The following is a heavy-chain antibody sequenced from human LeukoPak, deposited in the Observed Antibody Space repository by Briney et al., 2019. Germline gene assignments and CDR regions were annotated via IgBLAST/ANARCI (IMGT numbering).Heavy chain of an antibody. CDR2: IYYSGST. V-gene: IGHV4-39*01. D-gene: IGHD6-13*01. CDR1: GGSICSSSYY. J-gene: IGHJ5*02. Sequence: PSETLSLTCTVSGGSICSSSYYWGWIRQPPGKGLEWIGSIYYSGSTYYNPSLKSRVTISVDTSKNQFSLKLSSVTAADTAVYYCARISVGAAGNNWFDPWGQGTLVTVSS. CDR3: ARISVGAAGNNWFDP.